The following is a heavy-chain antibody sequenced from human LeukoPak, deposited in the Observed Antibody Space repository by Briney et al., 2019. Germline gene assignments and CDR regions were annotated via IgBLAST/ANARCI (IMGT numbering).Heavy chain of an antibody. CDR1: GGPFSGYY. D-gene: IGHD3-10*01. J-gene: IGHJ4*02. CDR2: INHSGST. Sequence: SETLSLTCAVYGGPFSGYYWSWIRQPPGKGLEWIGEINHSGSTNYNPSLKSRVTISVDTSKNQFSLKLSSVTAADTAVYYCARGRSYYGSGSYLPRYWGQGTLVTVSS. V-gene: IGHV4-34*01. CDR3: ARGRSYYGSGSYLPRY.